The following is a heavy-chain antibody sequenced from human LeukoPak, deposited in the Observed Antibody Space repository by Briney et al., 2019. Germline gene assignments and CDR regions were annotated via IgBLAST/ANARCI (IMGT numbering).Heavy chain of an antibody. CDR2: TSYDGSNK. CDR1: GFTFSSYA. CDR3: ARVLATVTPLAYYYYGMDV. Sequence: PGGSLRLSCAASGFTFSSYAMHWVRQAPGKGLEWVAGTSYDGSNKYYADSVKGRFTISRDNSKNTLYLQMNSLRAEDTAVYYCARVLATVTPLAYYYYGMDVWGQGTTVTVSS. J-gene: IGHJ6*02. V-gene: IGHV3-30-3*01. D-gene: IGHD4-17*01.